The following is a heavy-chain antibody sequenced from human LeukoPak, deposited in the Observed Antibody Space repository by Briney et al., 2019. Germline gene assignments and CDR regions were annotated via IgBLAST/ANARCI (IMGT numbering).Heavy chain of an antibody. D-gene: IGHD3-10*01. J-gene: IGHJ4*02. Sequence: PSETLSLTCTVSGDSIRTNNYYWGWIRQPPGKGLEWIGNIYYSGSTYYNPSLKSRVTISVDTSKNQFSLKLSSVTAADTAMYYCARLVWFEDRYFDYWGQGTLVTVSS. CDR2: IYYSGST. CDR3: ARLVWFEDRYFDY. V-gene: IGHV4-39*01. CDR1: GDSIRTNNYY.